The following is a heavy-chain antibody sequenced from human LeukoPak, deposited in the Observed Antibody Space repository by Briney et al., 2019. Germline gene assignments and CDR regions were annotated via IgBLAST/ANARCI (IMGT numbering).Heavy chain of an antibody. CDR1: GGSISSYY. CDR3: ARGLLQIDY. J-gene: IGHJ4*02. D-gene: IGHD3-22*01. CDR2: IYTSGST. V-gene: IGHV4-4*09. Sequence: PSETLSLTCTVSGGSISSYYWSWIRQPPGKGLEWIGYIYTSGSTNYNPSLESRVTISVDTSKNQFSLKLTSVTAADTAVYFCARGLLQIDYWGQGTLVTVSS.